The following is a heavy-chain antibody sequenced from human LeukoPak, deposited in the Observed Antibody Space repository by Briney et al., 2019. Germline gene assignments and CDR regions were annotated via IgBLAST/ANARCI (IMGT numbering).Heavy chain of an antibody. J-gene: IGHJ4*02. CDR1: GFTFSSYA. D-gene: IGHD2-15*01. V-gene: IGHV3-23*01. Sequence: GGSLRLSCAASGFTFSSYAMSWVRQAPGKGLKWVSTISGSGGGTYYADSVKGRFTISRDNSKNTLYLQMNSLRAEDTAVFYCAKAKVVVAAAGLYFDSWGQGTLVTVSS. CDR2: ISGSGGGT. CDR3: AKAKVVVAAAGLYFDS.